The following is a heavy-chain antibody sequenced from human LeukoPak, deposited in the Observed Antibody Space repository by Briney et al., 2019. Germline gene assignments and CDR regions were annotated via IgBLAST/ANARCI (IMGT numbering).Heavy chain of an antibody. J-gene: IGHJ4*02. Sequence: GGSLRLSCAASGFNFIDSYISWVRQAPGKGLEWISYISDSGKTIYYADSVKGRFTISMDNAKNSLFLQMNSLRAEDTSIYYCVRFNSYVIDYWGQGALVTVSS. CDR3: VRFNSYVIDY. V-gene: IGHV3-11*04. CDR1: GFNFIDSY. D-gene: IGHD5-18*01. CDR2: ISDSGKTI.